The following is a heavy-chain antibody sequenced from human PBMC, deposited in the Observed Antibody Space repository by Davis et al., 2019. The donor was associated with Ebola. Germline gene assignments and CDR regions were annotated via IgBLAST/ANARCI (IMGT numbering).Heavy chain of an antibody. CDR1: GFTFKNYA. J-gene: IGHJ4*02. CDR3: AKYSGSGSPYDY. D-gene: IGHD3-10*01. CDR2: ISGSGGST. V-gene: IGHV3-23*01. Sequence: GESLKISCAASGFTFKNYAMSWVRQAPGKGLEWVSAISGSGGSTYYADSVKGRFTISRDSSKNTLYLQMNSLRVDDTAVYYCAKYSGSGSPYDYWGQGTLVTVSS.